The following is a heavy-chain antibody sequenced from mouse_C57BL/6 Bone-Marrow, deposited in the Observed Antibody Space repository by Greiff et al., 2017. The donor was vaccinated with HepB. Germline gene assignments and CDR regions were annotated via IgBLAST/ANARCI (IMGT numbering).Heavy chain of an antibody. Sequence: VQLQQSGAELVRPGASVKLSCTASGFNIKDDYMHWVKQRPEQGLEWIGWIDPENGDTEYASKFQGKATITADTSSNTAYLQLSSLTSEDTAIYYCASVTTVYWGQGTTLTVSS. V-gene: IGHV14-4*01. CDR1: GFNIKDDY. CDR3: ASVTTVY. J-gene: IGHJ2*01. CDR2: IDPENGDT. D-gene: IGHD1-1*01.